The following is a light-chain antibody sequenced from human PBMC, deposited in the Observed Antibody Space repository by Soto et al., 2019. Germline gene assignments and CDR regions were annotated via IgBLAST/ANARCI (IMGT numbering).Light chain of an antibody. CDR2: KAS. J-gene: IGKJ5*01. V-gene: IGKV1-5*03. CDR3: QQYKSYPIT. CDR1: QTISSW. Sequence: DIQMTQSPSALSGSVGDRVTITCRASQTISSWLAWYQQKPGKAPKLLIYKASSLESGVPSRFSGSGSGTEFTLTISSLQPDDFATYYCQQYKSYPITFGQGTRLEIK.